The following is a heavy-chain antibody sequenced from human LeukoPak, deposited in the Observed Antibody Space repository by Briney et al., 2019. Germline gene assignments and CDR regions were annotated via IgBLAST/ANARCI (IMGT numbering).Heavy chain of an antibody. J-gene: IGHJ4*02. Sequence: PGGSLRLSCAVSGITVSVNYMSWVRWTPERGLDWVSVIYSGGATYYSVFVKGRFTISRDSSKNTVYLQMDRLTREDTGVYYCVRRLDFWSSSYTHGDRFDSWGQGMLVTVSS. CDR1: GITVSVNY. CDR3: VRRLDFWSSSYTHGDRFDS. V-gene: IGHV3-66*02. D-gene: IGHD3-3*01. CDR2: IYSGGAT.